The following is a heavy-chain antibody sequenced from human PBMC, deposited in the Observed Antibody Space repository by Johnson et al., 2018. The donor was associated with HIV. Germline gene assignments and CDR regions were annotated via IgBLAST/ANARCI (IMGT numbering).Heavy chain of an antibody. J-gene: IGHJ3*02. Sequence: VQLVESGGGLVQPGGSLRLSCVASGFTFSNSWMIWVRQAPGKGLEWVSAISGSGGSTYYADSVKGRFSISRDNSKNTLYLQMTSLRAEDTAVYYCARDYGDYAHDAFDIWGQGTMVTVSS. CDR1: GFTFSNSW. CDR2: ISGSGGST. V-gene: IGHV3-23*04. CDR3: ARDYGDYAHDAFDI. D-gene: IGHD4-17*01.